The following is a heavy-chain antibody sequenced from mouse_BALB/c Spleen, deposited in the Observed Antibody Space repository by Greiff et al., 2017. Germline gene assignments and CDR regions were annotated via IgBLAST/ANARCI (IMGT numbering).Heavy chain of an antibody. J-gene: IGHJ4*01. CDR2: ISNGGGST. CDR3: ARHLSGYAMDY. CDR1: GFTFSSYT. Sequence: DVKLVESGGGLVQPGGSLKLSCAASGFTFSSYTMSWVRQTPEKRLEWVAYISNGGGSTYYPDTVKGRFTISRDNAKNTLYLQMSSLKSEDTAMYYCARHLSGYAMDYWGQGTSVTVSS. D-gene: IGHD2-3*01. V-gene: IGHV5-12-2*01.